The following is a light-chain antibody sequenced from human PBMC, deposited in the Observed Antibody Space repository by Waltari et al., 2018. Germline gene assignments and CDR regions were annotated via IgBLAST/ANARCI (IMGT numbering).Light chain of an antibody. CDR3: SSWDDSLKGPL. J-gene: IGLJ3*02. CDR2: IDN. Sequence: QSVLTQPPSPSGPPGPRVTIPCSGTSSNPGSNSATWYHHLPGAAPQLPIDIDNQRPSGVPDRFSGSKSVSSATLAISGLQSEDEADYYCSSWDDSLKGPLFGGGTKLTVL. CDR1: SSNPGSNS. V-gene: IGLV1-44*01.